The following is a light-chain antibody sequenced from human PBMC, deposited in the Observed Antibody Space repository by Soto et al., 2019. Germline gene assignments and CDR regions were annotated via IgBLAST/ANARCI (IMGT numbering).Light chain of an antibody. V-gene: IGKV3-20*01. CDR1: QSVSSKY. Sequence: EIVLTQSPGTLSLFPGERATLSCRASQSVSSKYLAWYQQKPGQAPRVLIYGTSIRASGVPERFSGGGSGTDFTLTITRLEPEDFAVYYCQQYGSSPPRTFGQGTKVDIK. CDR3: QQYGSSPPRT. CDR2: GTS. J-gene: IGKJ1*01.